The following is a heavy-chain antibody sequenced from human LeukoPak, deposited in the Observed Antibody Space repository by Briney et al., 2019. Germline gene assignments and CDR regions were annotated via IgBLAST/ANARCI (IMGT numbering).Heavy chain of an antibody. Sequence: SETLSLTCTVSGGSITNYYWTWIRQPPGKGLEWIGYIHYSGSTNYNPSLKSRVTISVDTSKNQFSLKLSSVTAADTAVYYCARASVTYYYYYYMDVWGKGTRSPSP. V-gene: IGHV4-59*01. J-gene: IGHJ6*03. CDR1: GGSITNYY. CDR2: IHYSGST. CDR3: ARASVTYYYYYYMDV. D-gene: IGHD4-11*01.